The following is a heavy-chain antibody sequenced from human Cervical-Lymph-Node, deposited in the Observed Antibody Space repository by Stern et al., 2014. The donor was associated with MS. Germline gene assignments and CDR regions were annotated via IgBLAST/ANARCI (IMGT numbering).Heavy chain of an antibody. CDR3: ARSGLGGAVGS. D-gene: IGHD3-10*01. J-gene: IGHJ5*02. V-gene: IGHV1-46*04. Sequence: VQLVQSGAEVKQPGASVKVSCKTSGYSFTPSDIHWVRQAPGQGLEWMGLIVPGDETTTYAQTWQGRVSMTRDTSATTAYLELRSLRSEDTAVYYCARSGLGGAVGSWGQGTLVTVSA. CDR2: IVPGDETT. CDR1: GYSFTPSD.